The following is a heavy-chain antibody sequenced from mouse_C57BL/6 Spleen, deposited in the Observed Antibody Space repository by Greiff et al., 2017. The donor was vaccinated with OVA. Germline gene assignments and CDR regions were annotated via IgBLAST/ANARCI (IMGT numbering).Heavy chain of an antibody. Sequence: VQLQQSVAELVRPGASVKLSCTASGFNIKNTYMHWVKQRPEQGLEWIGRIDPANGNTKYAPKFQGKATITADTSSNTAYLQPSSLTSEDTAINYCATSYGSSYSAWVAYWGQGTLVTVSA. J-gene: IGHJ3*01. D-gene: IGHD1-1*01. CDR2: IDPANGNT. V-gene: IGHV14-3*01. CDR3: ATSYGSSYSAWVAY. CDR1: GFNIKNTY.